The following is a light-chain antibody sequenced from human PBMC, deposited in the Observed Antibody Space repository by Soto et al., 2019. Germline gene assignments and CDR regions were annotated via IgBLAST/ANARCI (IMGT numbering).Light chain of an antibody. CDR2: DVN. V-gene: IGLV2-14*03. Sequence: QSALTQPASVSGSPGQSITFSCTGTSSDVGSYDYVSWHQQHPGKAPKLIIYDVNNRPSGVPSRFSVSKSGNTASLIISGLQTEDEADYYCCAYSTSGTHVFGTGTKVTVL. CDR1: SSDVGSYDY. CDR3: CAYSTSGTHV. J-gene: IGLJ1*01.